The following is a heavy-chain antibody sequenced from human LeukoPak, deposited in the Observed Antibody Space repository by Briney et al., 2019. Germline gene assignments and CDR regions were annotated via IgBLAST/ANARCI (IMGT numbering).Heavy chain of an antibody. Sequence: GGSLRLSCAASGFTFDDYGMTWVRHAPGKGLEWVSGINWNGGNTGYADSVKGRFTISRDNAKNSLYLQMNSLRAEDTALYYCARGRQVRGVIYYYYYMDVWGKGTTVTVSS. V-gene: IGHV3-20*04. CDR1: GFTFDDYG. CDR2: INWNGGNT. CDR3: ARGRQVRGVIYYYYYMDV. J-gene: IGHJ6*03. D-gene: IGHD3-10*01.